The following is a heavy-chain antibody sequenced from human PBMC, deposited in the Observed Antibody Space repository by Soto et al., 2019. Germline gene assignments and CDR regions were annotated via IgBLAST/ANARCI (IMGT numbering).Heavy chain of an antibody. Sequence: SETLSLPCTVSGGSINNFYWSWIRQPPGKRLEWCGDIYYIRRTTYNPSLGSRVTMSVDTSKNQFSLKLSSVTAADTAVYYCAKYRRTEADGFPLDYWGRGTLVTVSS. D-gene: IGHD6-13*01. V-gene: IGHV4-59*01. J-gene: IGHJ4*02. CDR3: AKYRRTEADGFPLDY. CDR1: GGSINNFY. CDR2: IYYIRRT.